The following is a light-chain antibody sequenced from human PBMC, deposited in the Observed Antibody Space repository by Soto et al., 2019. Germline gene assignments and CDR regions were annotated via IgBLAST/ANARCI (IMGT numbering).Light chain of an antibody. CDR2: DAS. CDR1: QGVSSY. Sequence: EIVLTQSPATLSLSPGERATLSCRASQGVSSYLAWYQQKPGQAPRLLIYDASNRVTGIPARFRGSGSGTDFTLTISSLEPDDFAVYYCQQRSNWQITFGQGTRLEIK. CDR3: QQRSNWQIT. J-gene: IGKJ5*01. V-gene: IGKV3D-11*01.